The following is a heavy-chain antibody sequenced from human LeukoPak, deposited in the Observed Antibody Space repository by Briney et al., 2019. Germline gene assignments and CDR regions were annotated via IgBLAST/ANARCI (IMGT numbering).Heavy chain of an antibody. Sequence: GGSLRLSCAASGFTFGTYWVSWVRQAPGEGLEWVANIKQDGSEKYYVDSMKGRFTISRDNAKNSLYLQMNSLRAEDTAVYYCAAMAYGYINYWGQGTLVTVSS. V-gene: IGHV3-7*01. CDR1: GFTFGTYW. J-gene: IGHJ4*02. CDR3: AAMAYGYINY. D-gene: IGHD6-19*01. CDR2: IKQDGSEK.